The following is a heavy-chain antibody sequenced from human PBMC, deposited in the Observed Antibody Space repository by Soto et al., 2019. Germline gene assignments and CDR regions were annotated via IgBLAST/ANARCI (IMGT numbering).Heavy chain of an antibody. D-gene: IGHD4-17*01. J-gene: IGHJ1*01. V-gene: IGHV3-30*18. CDR2: ISYDGSNK. CDR1: GFTFSSYG. Sequence: QVQLVESEGGVVQPGRSLRLSCAASGFTFSSYGMHWVRQAPGKGLEWVAVISYDGSNKYYADSVKGRFTISRDNSKNTLYLQMNSLRAEDTAVYYCAKDSYGDYAEYFQHWGQGTLVTVSS. CDR3: AKDSYGDYAEYFQH.